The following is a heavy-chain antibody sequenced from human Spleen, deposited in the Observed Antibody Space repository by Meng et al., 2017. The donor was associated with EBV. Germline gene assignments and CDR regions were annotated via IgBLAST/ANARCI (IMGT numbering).Heavy chain of an antibody. Sequence: QGQLVKSGAEVKKPGASVKVSCKTSGYTFTTYSMNWVRQAPGQGLEWMGIFNPTGGGTSYAEKFQGRVTMTSDTSTSTVYMELSSLRSEDTAVYFCARDYGDYLFDYWGQGTLVTASS. V-gene: IGHV1-46*01. D-gene: IGHD4-17*01. CDR2: FNPTGGGT. CDR1: GYTFTTYS. CDR3: ARDYGDYLFDY. J-gene: IGHJ4*02.